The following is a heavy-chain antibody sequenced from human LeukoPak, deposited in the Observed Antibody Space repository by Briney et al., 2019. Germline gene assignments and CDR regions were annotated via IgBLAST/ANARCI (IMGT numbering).Heavy chain of an antibody. CDR3: ARDRYCSGGSCYSALDY. J-gene: IGHJ4*02. CDR2: MYHTGST. D-gene: IGHD2-15*01. Sequence: SETLSLTCTVSGGSISSGRYYWTWIRQPAGKGLEWIGRMYHTGSTNYNPSLKSRVTMSVDTSKNQFSLKLSSVTAADTAVYYCARDRYCSGGSCYSALDYWGQGTLVTVSS. V-gene: IGHV4-61*02. CDR1: GGSISSGRYY.